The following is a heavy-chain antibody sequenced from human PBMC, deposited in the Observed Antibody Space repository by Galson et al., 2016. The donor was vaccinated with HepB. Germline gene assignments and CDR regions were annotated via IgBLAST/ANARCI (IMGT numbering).Heavy chain of an antibody. D-gene: IGHD1-7*01. CDR1: GFTFSSYS. J-gene: IGHJ4*02. V-gene: IGHV3-21*01. Sequence: SLRLSCAASGFTFSSYSMNWVRQAPGKGLEWVSSISSCSSSIYYADSVKGRFTITRDSAKNSLYLQMNSLRAEDTAVYYCARASGYNWNYLMIFNYFDYWGQGTLVTVSS. CDR3: ARASGYNWNYLMIFNYFDY. CDR2: ISSCSSSI.